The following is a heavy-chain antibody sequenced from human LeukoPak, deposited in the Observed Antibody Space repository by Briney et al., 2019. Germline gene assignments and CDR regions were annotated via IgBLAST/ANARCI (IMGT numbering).Heavy chain of an antibody. CDR1: GFTFSSYA. V-gene: IGHV3-23*01. CDR2: LSGSGGST. CDR3: ARITGSRVGGFDY. J-gene: IGHJ4*02. D-gene: IGHD1-20*01. Sequence: GGSLRLSCAASGFTFSSYAMSWVRQAPGKGLEWVSGLSGSGGSTYYADSVKGRFTISRDNPKNTLYLQMNSLRPEDTAVYYCARITGSRVGGFDYWGQGTLVTVSS.